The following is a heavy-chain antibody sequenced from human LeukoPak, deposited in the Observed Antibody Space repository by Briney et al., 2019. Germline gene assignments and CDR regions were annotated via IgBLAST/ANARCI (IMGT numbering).Heavy chain of an antibody. CDR1: GYTFTGYY. CDR2: INPNSGGT. Sequence: ASVEVSCKASGYTFTGYYMHWVRQAPGQGLEWMGWINPNSGGTNYAQKFQGRVAMTRDTSISTAYMELSRLRSDDTAVYYCASSDYGDYVFNYWGQGTLVTVSS. D-gene: IGHD4-17*01. CDR3: ASSDYGDYVFNY. V-gene: IGHV1-2*02. J-gene: IGHJ4*02.